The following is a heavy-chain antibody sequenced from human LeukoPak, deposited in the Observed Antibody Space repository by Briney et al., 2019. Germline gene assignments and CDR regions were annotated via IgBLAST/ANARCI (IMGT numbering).Heavy chain of an antibody. D-gene: IGHD3-10*01. CDR1: GASISSDDYF. CDR2: IYYSGST. J-gene: IGHJ5*02. Sequence: SETLSLTCTVSGASISSDDYFWGWIRQPPGKGLEWIGYIYYSGSTNYNPSLKSRVTISVDTSKNQFSLKLSSVTAADTAVYYCARHSVSENGSGSEGPRVKFDPWGQGTLVTVSS. CDR3: ARHSVSENGSGSEGPRVKFDP. V-gene: IGHV4-61*05.